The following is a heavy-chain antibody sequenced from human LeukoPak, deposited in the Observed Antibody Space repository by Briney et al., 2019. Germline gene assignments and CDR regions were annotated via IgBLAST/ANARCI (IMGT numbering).Heavy chain of an antibody. CDR2: INPNDGST. CDR3: ARDLPRGPANY. J-gene: IGHJ4*02. D-gene: IGHD2-2*01. Sequence: ASVKVSCKASGYTFTNYYLHWGRQGPGQGLEWMGIINPNDGSTSYGQKFQGRVTMTRDTSTSTVYMDVSSLRSEDTAVYYCARDLPRGPANYWGQGTLVTVSS. V-gene: IGHV1-46*01. CDR1: GYTFTNYY.